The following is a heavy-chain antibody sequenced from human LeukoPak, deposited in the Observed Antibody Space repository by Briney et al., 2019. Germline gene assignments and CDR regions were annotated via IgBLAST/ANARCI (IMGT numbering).Heavy chain of an antibody. V-gene: IGHV3-11*03. CDR2: ISTDSTYT. CDR1: GFIFSDYS. CDR3: ATYYYASGSSD. J-gene: IGHJ4*02. D-gene: IGHD3-10*01. Sequence: GGSLRLSCAASGFIFSDYSMSWIRQAPGKGLEWVSYISTDSTYTHYADSVRGRFTISRDNAKNSLYLQMNSLRAEDTAVYYCATYYYASGSSDWGQGTLVTVSS.